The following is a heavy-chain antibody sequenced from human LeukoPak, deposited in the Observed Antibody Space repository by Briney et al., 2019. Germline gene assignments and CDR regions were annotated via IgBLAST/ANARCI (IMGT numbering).Heavy chain of an antibody. J-gene: IGHJ4*02. CDR1: GFTVSSNY. V-gene: IGHV3-53*01. D-gene: IGHD4-11*01. CDR2: IYSGGST. Sequence: PGGSLRLSCAASGFTVSSNYMSWARQAPGKGLEWVSVIYSGGSTYYADSVKGRFTISRDNSKNTLYLQMNSLRAEDTAVYYCARVVSDDYSNYLDYWGQGTLVTVSS. CDR3: ARVVSDDYSNYLDY.